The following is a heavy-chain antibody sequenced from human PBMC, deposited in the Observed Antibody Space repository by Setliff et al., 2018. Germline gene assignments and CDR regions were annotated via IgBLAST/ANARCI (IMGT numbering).Heavy chain of an antibody. V-gene: IGHV1-18*01. CDR3: SRLVRYCTTTTCQTLSGGEH. J-gene: IGHJ4*02. Sequence: ASVKVSCKASGDTFSTYTLSWVRQAPGQGLEWMGWISAYSGNTKYALTLQGRVTMTTDPSTTTAYLELRSLTSDDTAVYLCSRLVRYCTTTTCQTLSGGEHWGQGTLVTVSS. D-gene: IGHD2-8*01. CDR1: GDTFSTYT. CDR2: ISAYSGNT.